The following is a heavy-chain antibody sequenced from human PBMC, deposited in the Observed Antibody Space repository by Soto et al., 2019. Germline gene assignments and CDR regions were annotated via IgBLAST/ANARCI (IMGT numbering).Heavy chain of an antibody. V-gene: IGHV1-69*12. J-gene: IGHJ4*02. CDR2: IIPMFGTA. Sequence: QVQLVQSGAEVKKPESSVKVSCKAPGGTFSTYAISWVRQAPGQGLEWMGGIIPMFGTANYAQRFQDTVTMTADESTNTVDMELSSLRSEDTAVYFCASGIQLWLLLVNTGYSGWGQGTLVTVSS. CDR3: ASGIQLWLLLVNTGYSG. D-gene: IGHD5-18*01. CDR1: GGTFSTYA.